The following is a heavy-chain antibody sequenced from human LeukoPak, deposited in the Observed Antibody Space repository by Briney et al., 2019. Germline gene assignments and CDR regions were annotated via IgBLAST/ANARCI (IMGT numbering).Heavy chain of an antibody. J-gene: IGHJ4*02. CDR1: GLTFSGYA. CDR2: ISGSGGST. Sequence: GGSLRLSCAASGLTFSGYAMNWVRQAPGKGLEWVSVISGSGGSTYYADSVKGRFTISRDNSKNTLYLQMNSLKAEDTAVYYCATPGRVTADYWGQGTLVTVSS. CDR3: ATPGRVTADY. V-gene: IGHV3-23*01. D-gene: IGHD2-21*02.